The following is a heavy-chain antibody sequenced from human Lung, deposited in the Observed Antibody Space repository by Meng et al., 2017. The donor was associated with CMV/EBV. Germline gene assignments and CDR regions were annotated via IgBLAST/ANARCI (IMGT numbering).Heavy chain of an antibody. Sequence: EQLRESRTSLGQPSETLSGTGIVSSAPCPNYFWSWVRHPAGKGLEWIGRLYPDGSTDYNPSLSSRLTLSLETSKIRFSLKLRSVTAADTAIYYCARTPVRFCNTHMCYAFDYWGQGALVTVSS. CDR3: ARTPVRFCNTHMCYAFDY. V-gene: IGHV4-4*07. CDR2: LYPDGST. D-gene: IGHD2-2*01. CDR1: SAPCPNYF. J-gene: IGHJ4*02.